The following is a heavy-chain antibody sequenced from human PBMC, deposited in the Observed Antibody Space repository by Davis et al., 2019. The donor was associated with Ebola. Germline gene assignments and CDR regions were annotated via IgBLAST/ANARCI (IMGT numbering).Heavy chain of an antibody. CDR3: ARGWDSSGWQN. J-gene: IGHJ4*02. CDR2: MYYSGST. D-gene: IGHD6-19*01. CDR1: GGSISSHY. V-gene: IGHV4-59*11. Sequence: MPGGSLRLSCAVSGGSISSHYWSWIRQSPGKGLEWIRYMYYSGSTNYNPSLKSRVTISAESSKNQFSLNLTSVTAADSAVYYCARGWDSSGWQNWGQGTLVTVSS.